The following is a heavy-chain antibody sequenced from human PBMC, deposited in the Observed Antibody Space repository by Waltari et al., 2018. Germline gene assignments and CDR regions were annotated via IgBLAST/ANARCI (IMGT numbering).Heavy chain of an antibody. V-gene: IGHV3-30*18. J-gene: IGHJ4*02. CDR3: AKEDVASWYGIDY. CDR2: IAYDGNDR. D-gene: IGHD6-13*01. CDR1: GSIFSSYG. Sequence: QVQLVESGGGVVQPGRPLRLSCVASGSIFSSYGMHWVRQAPGKGLEWLAIIAYDGNDRYYAESVKGRFTISRDNSKNTLYLQMNSLRAEDTAVYYCAKEDVASWYGIDYWGQGTLVTVSS.